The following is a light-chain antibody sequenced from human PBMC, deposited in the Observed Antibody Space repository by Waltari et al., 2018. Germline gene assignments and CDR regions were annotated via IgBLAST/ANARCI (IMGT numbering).Light chain of an antibody. Sequence: QSALTQPASVSGSRGQSVTISCTGSSSEFGSFNVVSWYQHHPGKAPKLLIYGVNTRPSGVSNRFSGSKSGNTASLTISGLQAEDEADYYCSSYAGSVVFGGGTKLTVL. V-gene: IGLV2-23*02. CDR3: SSYAGSVV. CDR1: SSEFGSFNV. J-gene: IGLJ3*02. CDR2: GVN.